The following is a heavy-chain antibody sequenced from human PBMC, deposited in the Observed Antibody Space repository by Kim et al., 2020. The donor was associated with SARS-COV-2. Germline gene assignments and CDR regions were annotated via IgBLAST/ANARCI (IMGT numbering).Heavy chain of an antibody. CDR3: ARGRKGVWGSYGFDY. V-gene: IGHV4-34*01. D-gene: IGHD3-16*01. Sequence: SETLSLTCAVYGGSFSGYYWSWIRQPPGKGLEWIGEINHSGSTNYNPSLKSRVTISVDTSKNQFSLKLSSVTAADTAVYYCARGRKGVWGSYGFDYWGQGTLVTVSS. J-gene: IGHJ4*02. CDR1: GGSFSGYY. CDR2: INHSGST.